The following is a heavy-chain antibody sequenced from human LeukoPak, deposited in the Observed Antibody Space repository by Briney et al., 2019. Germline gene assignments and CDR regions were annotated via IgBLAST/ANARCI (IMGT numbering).Heavy chain of an antibody. CDR2: ITDSGNTT. Sequence: PGGSLRLSCAASGFTFSSYAMNWVRLSPGKGLEWVSAITDSGNTTYYADSVKGRFTISRDNSKNTLYLQMSSLRAEDTAVYYCATLRLSDHFDYWGQGTLVTVSS. V-gene: IGHV3-23*01. J-gene: IGHJ4*02. CDR1: GFTFSSYA. CDR3: ATLRLSDHFDY. D-gene: IGHD2-15*01.